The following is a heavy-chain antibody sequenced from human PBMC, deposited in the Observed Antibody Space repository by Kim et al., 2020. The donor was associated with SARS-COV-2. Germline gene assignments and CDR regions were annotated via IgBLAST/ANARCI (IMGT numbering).Heavy chain of an antibody. Sequence: SVKVSCKASGGTFSSYAISWVRQAPGQGLEWMGGIIPIFGTANYAQKFQGRVTITADESTSTAYMELSSLRSEDTAVYYCARDSGDGYNLFPPDYWGQGTLVTVSS. CDR3: ARDSGDGYNLFPPDY. D-gene: IGHD5-12*01. CDR2: IIPIFGTA. CDR1: GGTFSSYA. J-gene: IGHJ4*02. V-gene: IGHV1-69*13.